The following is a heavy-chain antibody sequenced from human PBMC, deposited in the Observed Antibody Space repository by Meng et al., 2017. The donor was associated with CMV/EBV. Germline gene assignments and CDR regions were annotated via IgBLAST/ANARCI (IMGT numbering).Heavy chain of an antibody. CDR3: ARSRDYDFWSGYYRGYYYYGMDV. V-gene: IGHV3-53*01. J-gene: IGHJ6*02. CDR1: GFTVSSHY. CDR2: IYSGGST. D-gene: IGHD3-3*01. Sequence: GESLKISCAASGFTVSSHYMSWVRQAPGKGLEWVSVIYSGGSTYYADSVKGRFTISRDNAKNSLYLQMNSLRAEDTAVYYCARSRDYDFWSGYYRGYYYYGMDVWGQGTTVTVSS.